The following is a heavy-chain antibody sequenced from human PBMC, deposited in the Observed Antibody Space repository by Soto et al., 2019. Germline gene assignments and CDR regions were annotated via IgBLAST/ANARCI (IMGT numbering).Heavy chain of an antibody. Sequence: QVQLVQSGAEVRQPGASVKVSCKASGYSFTTYGMSWVRQAPGQGREYMGWINGYGHGAKYVQKFQGRFSMTTDTSTKTVYMDLRSLTSDDTAVYYCLRDLNGDFYYWGQGTVVIVSP. CDR3: LRDLNGDFYY. CDR2: INGYGHGA. J-gene: IGHJ4*02. CDR1: GYSFTTYG. V-gene: IGHV1-18*01. D-gene: IGHD3-10*01.